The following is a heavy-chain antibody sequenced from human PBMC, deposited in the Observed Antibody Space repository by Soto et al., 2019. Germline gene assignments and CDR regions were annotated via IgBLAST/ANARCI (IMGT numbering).Heavy chain of an antibody. CDR3: ARSGPATGWFDP. CDR1: GGSISSSSYY. V-gene: IGHV4-39*01. Sequence: QLQLQESGPGLVKPSETLSLTCTVSGGSISSSSYYWGWIRQPPGKGLEWIGSIYYSGSTYYNPSPKSRVTISVDTSKNQFSLKLSSVTAADTAVYYCARSGPATGWFDPWGQGTLVTVSS. D-gene: IGHD2-15*01. J-gene: IGHJ5*02. CDR2: IYYSGST.